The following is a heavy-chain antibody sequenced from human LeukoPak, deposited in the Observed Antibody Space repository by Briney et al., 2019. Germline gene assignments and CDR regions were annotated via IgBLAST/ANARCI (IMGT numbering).Heavy chain of an antibody. D-gene: IGHD3-22*01. V-gene: IGHV4-59*08. CDR2: IYYSGST. CDR1: GGSISSYY. J-gene: IGHJ5*02. Sequence: SETLSLTCTVSGGSISSYYWSWIRQPPGKGLEWIGYIYYSGSTNYIPSLKSRVTISVDTSKNQFSLKLSSVTAADTAVYYCARWDYYDTSGWFDPWGQGTLVTVSS. CDR3: ARWDYYDTSGWFDP.